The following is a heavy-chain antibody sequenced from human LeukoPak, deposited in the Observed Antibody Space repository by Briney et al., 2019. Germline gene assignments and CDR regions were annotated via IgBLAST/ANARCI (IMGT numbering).Heavy chain of an antibody. CDR3: AKGYYVSGSDYKY. CDR1: EFTFNSYA. D-gene: IGHD3-10*01. J-gene: IGHJ4*01. Sequence: GGSLRLSCAASEFTFNSYAMTWVRQAPGKGLEWVSTISGSGGNTYYADSVKGRFTISRDNSKNTLYLQMNSLRAEDTAVYYCAKGYYVSGSDYKYWGHGTLVTVSS. V-gene: IGHV3-23*01. CDR2: ISGSGGNT.